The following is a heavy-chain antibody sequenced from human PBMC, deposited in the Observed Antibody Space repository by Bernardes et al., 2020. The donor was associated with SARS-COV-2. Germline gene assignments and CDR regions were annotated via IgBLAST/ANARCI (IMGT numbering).Heavy chain of an antibody. V-gene: IGHV3-21*01. CDR1: GFTFSNYL. Sequence: GGSLSPPWVTPGFTFSNYLFRWFRPAPGKGPEWVSSISGSCMYIYHGDPVRGRFTTSRDNTRTSVFLQMERLRAEDTAVYYCARDVGGTDWRFGFDVWGPGTMVHVS. CDR3: ARDVGGTDWRFGFDV. J-gene: IGHJ3*01. D-gene: IGHD3-9*01. CDR2: ISGSCMYI.